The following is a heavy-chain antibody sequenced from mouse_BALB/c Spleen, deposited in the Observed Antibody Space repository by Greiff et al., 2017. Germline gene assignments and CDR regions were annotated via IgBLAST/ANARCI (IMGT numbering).Heavy chain of an antibody. J-gene: IGHJ4*01. CDR1: GFTFSDYG. Sequence: DVHLVESGGGLVQPGGSRKLSCAASGFTFSDYGMAWVRQAPGKGPEWVAFISNLAYSIYYADTMTGRFTISRENAKNTLYLEMSSLRSEDTAMYYCARASGARGYDYWGQGTSVTVSS. CDR2: ISNLAYSI. CDR3: ARASGARGYDY. D-gene: IGHD3-1*01. V-gene: IGHV5-15*02.